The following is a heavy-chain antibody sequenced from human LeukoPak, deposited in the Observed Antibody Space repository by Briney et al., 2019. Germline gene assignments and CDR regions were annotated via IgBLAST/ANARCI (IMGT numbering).Heavy chain of an antibody. Sequence: GGSLRLSCTASGFTFGDYAMSWVRQAPGKGLEWVGFIRSKAYGGTTEYAASVKGRFTISRDDSKSIAYLQMNSLKTEDTAVYYCTRDYSSSSPSPGYWGQGTLVTVSS. CDR1: GFTFGDYA. CDR3: TRDYSSSSPSPGY. CDR2: IRSKAYGGTT. V-gene: IGHV3-49*04. J-gene: IGHJ4*02. D-gene: IGHD6-6*01.